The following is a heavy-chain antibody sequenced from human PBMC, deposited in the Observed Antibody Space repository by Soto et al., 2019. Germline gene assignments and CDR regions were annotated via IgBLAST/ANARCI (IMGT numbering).Heavy chain of an antibody. J-gene: IGHJ4*02. CDR3: ARSVWWLCSGGSCYSPYYFDY. CDR2: INHSGST. V-gene: IGHV4-34*01. D-gene: IGHD2-15*01. CDR1: GGSFSGYY. Sequence: SETLSLTCAVYGGSFSGYYWSWIRQPPGKGLEWIGEINHSGSTNYNPSLKSRVTISVDTSKNQFSLKLSSVTAADTAVYYCARSVWWLCSGGSCYSPYYFDYWGQGTLVTLSS.